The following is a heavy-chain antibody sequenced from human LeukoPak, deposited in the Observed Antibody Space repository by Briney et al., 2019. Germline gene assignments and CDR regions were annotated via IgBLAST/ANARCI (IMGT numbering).Heavy chain of an antibody. V-gene: IGHV1-2*02. D-gene: IGHD3-22*01. CDR1: GYTFTGYY. CDR3: ARDLVSYDSSPPGDY. CDR2: INPNSGGT. J-gene: IGHJ4*02. Sequence: ASVKVSCKASGYTFTGYYMHWVRQAPGQGLEWMGWINPNSGGTNYAQKFQGRVTMTRDTSISTAYMELSRLRSDDTAVYYCARDLVSYDSSPPGDYWGQGTLVTVSS.